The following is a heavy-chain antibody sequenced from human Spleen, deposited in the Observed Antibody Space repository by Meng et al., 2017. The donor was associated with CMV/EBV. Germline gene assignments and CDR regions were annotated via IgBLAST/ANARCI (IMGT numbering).Heavy chain of an antibody. D-gene: IGHD3-10*01. CDR1: GFTFSSYS. Sequence: GESLKISCAASGFTFSSYSMNWVRQAPGKGLEWVSSISSSGTYIYHADSVRGRFTISRDDAENSLYLQMSSLRVEDTAVYYCARDSGAGSYQPYYYGLDVWGQGTTVTVSS. CDR3: ARDSGAGSYQPYYYGLDV. J-gene: IGHJ6*02. V-gene: IGHV3-21*01. CDR2: ISSSGTYI.